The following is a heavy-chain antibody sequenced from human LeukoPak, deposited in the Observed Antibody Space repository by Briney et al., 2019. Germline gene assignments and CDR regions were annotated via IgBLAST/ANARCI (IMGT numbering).Heavy chain of an antibody. CDR2: ISSSGSTI. CDR1: GFTFSSYE. V-gene: IGHV3-48*03. J-gene: IGHJ6*02. D-gene: IGHD4-17*01. CDR3: AGGHTVTTIYYYYYYGMDV. Sequence: GGSLRLSCAASGFTFSSYEMNWVRQAPGKGLEWVSYISSSGSTIYYADSVKGRFTISRDNAKNSLYLQMNSLRAEDTAVYYCAGGHTVTTIYYYYYYGMDVWGQGTTVTASS.